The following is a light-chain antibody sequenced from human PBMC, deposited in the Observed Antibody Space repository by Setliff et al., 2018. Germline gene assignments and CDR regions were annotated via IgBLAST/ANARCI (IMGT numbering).Light chain of an antibody. Sequence: ALTQPRSVSGSPGQSVTISCTGTSSDVGGYNYVSWYQQHPGKAPKVMIYDVSKRPSGVPDRFSGSKSGNTASLTSSGLQAEDEADYSCCSYAGSYTYVFGTGTKVTVL. CDR2: DVS. CDR1: SSDVGGYNY. J-gene: IGLJ1*01. V-gene: IGLV2-11*01. CDR3: CSYAGSYTYV.